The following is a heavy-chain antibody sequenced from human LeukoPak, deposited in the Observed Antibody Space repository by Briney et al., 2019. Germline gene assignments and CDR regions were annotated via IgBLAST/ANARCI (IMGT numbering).Heavy chain of an antibody. D-gene: IGHD3/OR15-3a*01. CDR2: INHSGSI. V-gene: IGHV4-34*01. J-gene: IGHJ6*02. CDR1: GGSFSGYY. Sequence: SETLSLTCAVYGGSFSGYYWSWIRQPLGKGLEWIGEINHSGSINYNPSLKSRVTISVDTSKNQFSLKLSSVTAADTAVYYCARVPDFWTYYYYGMDVWGQGTTVTVSS. CDR3: ARVPDFWTYYYYGMDV.